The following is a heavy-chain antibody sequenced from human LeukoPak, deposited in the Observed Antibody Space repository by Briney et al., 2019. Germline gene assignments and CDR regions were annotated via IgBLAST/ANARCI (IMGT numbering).Heavy chain of an antibody. V-gene: IGHV4-61*02. CDR3: ARDDRYGDFHLV. CDR2: IYTSGST. D-gene: IGHD4-17*01. Sequence: PLETLSLTCTVSGGSISSGSYYWSWIRQPAGKGLEWIGRIYTSGSTNYNPSLKSRVTISVDTSKNQFSLKLSSVTAADTAVYYCARDDRYGDFHLVWGKGTTVTVSS. CDR1: GGSISSGSYY. J-gene: IGHJ6*04.